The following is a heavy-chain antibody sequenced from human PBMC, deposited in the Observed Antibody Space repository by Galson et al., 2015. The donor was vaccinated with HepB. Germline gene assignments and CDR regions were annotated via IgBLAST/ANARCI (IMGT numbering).Heavy chain of an antibody. J-gene: IGHJ4*02. D-gene: IGHD2-21*01. V-gene: IGHV3-7*03. Sequence: SLRLSCAASGFTFSFYWMSWVRQAPGKGLEWVASIKQDGSERFYVDSVRGRFTISRDNAKNSLYLQMNSPRADDTAVYYCARGSNTLHGDPYPYFDYWGQGTLLSVSS. CDR3: ARGSNTLHGDPYPYFDY. CDR1: GFTFSFYW. CDR2: IKQDGSER.